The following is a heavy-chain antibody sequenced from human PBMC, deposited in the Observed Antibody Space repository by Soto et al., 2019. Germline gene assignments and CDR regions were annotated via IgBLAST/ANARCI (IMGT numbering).Heavy chain of an antibody. Sequence: GGSLRLSCVASGFTFSSYGMHWVRQAPGKGLKWVALIWYDGSKEYYADSVKGRFTISRDSSKNTLYLQMNSLRVEDTAVYYCARDGGYYDSIGYLFDSWGQGALVTVSS. CDR1: GFTFSSYG. J-gene: IGHJ4*02. V-gene: IGHV3-33*01. CDR2: IWYDGSKE. D-gene: IGHD3-22*01. CDR3: ARDGGYYDSIGYLFDS.